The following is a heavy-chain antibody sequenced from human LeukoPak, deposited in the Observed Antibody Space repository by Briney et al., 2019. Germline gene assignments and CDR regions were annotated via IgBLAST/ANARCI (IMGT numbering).Heavy chain of an antibody. D-gene: IGHD3-9*01. J-gene: IGHJ4*02. CDR2: VSGSGGST. CDR3: AKYRTRYFDPHDY. CDR1: GFTFSSYA. Sequence: PGGSLRLSCAASGFTFSSYAMSWVRQAPGKGLEWVSAVSGSGGSTYYADSVKGRFTISRDNSKNTLYLQMNSLRAEDTAVYYCAKYRTRYFDPHDYWGQGTLVTVSS. V-gene: IGHV3-23*01.